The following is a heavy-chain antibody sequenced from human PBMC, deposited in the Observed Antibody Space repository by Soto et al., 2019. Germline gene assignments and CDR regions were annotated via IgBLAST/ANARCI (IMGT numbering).Heavy chain of an antibody. V-gene: IGHV3-23*01. Sequence: EVQLMESGGGLVQPGGSLRLSCAGSGFTLSMSAVSWVRQAPGKGLEWVSYISDSGDRTYYADSVKGRFTISRDRSKNTVSLKRNTLRAEDTALYYCAKDRGIIVKAGDAFDVWGKGTMVTVSS. CDR1: GFTLSMSA. D-gene: IGHD3-16*02. CDR3: AKDRGIIVKAGDAFDV. J-gene: IGHJ3*01. CDR2: ISDSGDRT.